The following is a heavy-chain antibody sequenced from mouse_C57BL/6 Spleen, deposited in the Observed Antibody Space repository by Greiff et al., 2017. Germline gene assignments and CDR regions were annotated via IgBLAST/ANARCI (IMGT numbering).Heavy chain of an antibody. D-gene: IGHD2-2*01. CDR1: GYTFTDYE. CDR3: TKWVVTGAMDY. J-gene: IGHJ4*01. CDR2: IDPETGGT. V-gene: IGHV1-15*01. Sequence: QVQLQQSGAELVRPGASVTLSCKASGYTFTDYEMHWVKQTPVHGLEWIGAIDPETGGTAYNQKFKGKAILTADKSSSTAYMELRSLTSEDSAVYYCTKWVVTGAMDYWGQGTSVTVSS.